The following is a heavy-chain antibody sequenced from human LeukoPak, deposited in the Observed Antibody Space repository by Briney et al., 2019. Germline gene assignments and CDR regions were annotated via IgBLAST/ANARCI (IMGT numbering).Heavy chain of an antibody. Sequence: PGGSLRLSCVASGFTFTNSAMIWVRQAPGKGLEWVPSISATGRTTYYADSVKGRFTISRDSSKNTLYLQMNSLRAEDTAVYYCAKDREYLNWFDPWGQGTLVTVSS. CDR3: AKDREYLNWFDP. D-gene: IGHD2/OR15-2a*01. V-gene: IGHV3-23*01. CDR1: GFTFTNSA. CDR2: ISATGRTT. J-gene: IGHJ5*02.